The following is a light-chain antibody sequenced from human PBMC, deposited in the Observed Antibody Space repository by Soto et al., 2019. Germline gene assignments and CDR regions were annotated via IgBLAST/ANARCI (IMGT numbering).Light chain of an antibody. CDR1: SGSIASNY. J-gene: IGLJ2*01. V-gene: IGLV6-57*01. CDR3: QFYDSSKVG. Sequence: NFMLTQPHSVSESPGKTVTISCTRSSGSIASNYVQWYQQRPVSSPTTVIYEDNQRPSGVPDRFSGSIDSSSNSASLTISGLKTEDEAADSCQFYDSSKVGFGGGTKLTVL. CDR2: EDN.